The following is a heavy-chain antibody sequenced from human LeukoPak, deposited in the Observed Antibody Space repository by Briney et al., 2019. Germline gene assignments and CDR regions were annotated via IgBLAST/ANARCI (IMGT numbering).Heavy chain of an antibody. V-gene: IGHV3-11*01. J-gene: IGHJ4*02. D-gene: IGHD5-18*01. CDR1: GFTFSDYY. Sequence: GGSLRLSCAASGFTFSDYYMSWIRQTPGKGLEWVSYISSSGTTMEYADSVKGRFTISRDNAKDSLYMQMNSLGAEDTAVYYCAKGHTYGMIWGQGTLVTVSS. CDR2: ISSSGTTM. CDR3: AKGHTYGMI.